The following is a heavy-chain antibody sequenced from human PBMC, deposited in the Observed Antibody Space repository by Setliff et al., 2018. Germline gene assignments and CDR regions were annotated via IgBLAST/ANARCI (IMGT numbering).Heavy chain of an antibody. D-gene: IGHD4-17*01. V-gene: IGHV5-51*01. Sequence: GETLKISCKGSGYSFTSNWIGWVRQMPGKGLEWMGIIYPGDSDTRYSPSFQGQVTISADKSISTAYLQLSSLKASDTAIYYCARRAVTAEYFQHWGHGTLVTVSS. CDR1: GYSFTSNW. CDR3: ARRAVTAEYFQH. J-gene: IGHJ1*01. CDR2: IYPGDSDT.